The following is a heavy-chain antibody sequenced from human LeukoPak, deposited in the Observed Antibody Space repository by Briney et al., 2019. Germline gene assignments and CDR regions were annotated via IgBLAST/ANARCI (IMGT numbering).Heavy chain of an antibody. CDR3: AKDLGMVATLGLIDY. Sequence: PGGSLRLSCVASGFTFFSYGIHWVRQAPGKGLEWVAFIRYDGGSKYYGNSVKGRFTISRDNSKNTLYLQMNSLRAEDTAVYYCAKDLGMVATLGLIDYWAQGTLVTVSS. CDR2: IRYDGGSK. D-gene: IGHD5-12*01. CDR1: GFTFFSYG. J-gene: IGHJ4*02. V-gene: IGHV3-30*02.